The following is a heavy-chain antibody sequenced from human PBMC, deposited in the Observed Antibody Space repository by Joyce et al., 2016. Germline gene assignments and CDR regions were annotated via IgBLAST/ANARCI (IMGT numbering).Heavy chain of an antibody. CDR2: INGGSTTI. CDR3: ARASRYCRYGECYTGLAFDT. J-gene: IGHJ3*02. D-gene: IGHD2-8*01. V-gene: IGHV3-48*02. Sequence: EAQLVESGGDLVKPGGSLRLSCAVSGFTFSTYGMGWVRQPPGKGLEWVSCINGGSTTIYYADSVKGRFTISRDNAKNSLSLQMNRLRDEDTAVYYCARASRYCRYGECYTGLAFDTWGQGTMVSVSS. CDR1: GFTFSTYG.